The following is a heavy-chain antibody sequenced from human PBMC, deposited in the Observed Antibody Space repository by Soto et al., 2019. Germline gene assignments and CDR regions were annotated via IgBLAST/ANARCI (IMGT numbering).Heavy chain of an antibody. CDR1: GYTFTNYG. CDR3: ARDKSSSWYWLDY. V-gene: IGHV1-18*04. CDR2: ISGYNGAT. J-gene: IGHJ4*02. Sequence: QVQLEQSGAEVKKPGASVKVSCKASGYTFTNYGISWVRQAPGQGLEWMGWISGYNGATKYAQKFQGRVTMTTDTSTSTAYMEVRSLRSADTAVYYCARDKSSSWYWLDYWGQGTLVTVSS. D-gene: IGHD6-13*01.